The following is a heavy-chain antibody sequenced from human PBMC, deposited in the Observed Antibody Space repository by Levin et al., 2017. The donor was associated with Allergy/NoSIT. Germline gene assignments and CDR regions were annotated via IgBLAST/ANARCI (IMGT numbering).Heavy chain of an antibody. CDR2: ISGTSSAI. J-gene: IGHJ4*02. V-gene: IGHV3-11*05. Sequence: GESLKISCAASGFTFRDYYMSWIRQAPGKGLELVSYISGTSSAIIYADSVKGRFTISRDNAQHSLYLQMNSLRAEDTAVYCGARGRLAAADHYWGQGTLVTVSS. CDR1: GFTFRDYY. D-gene: IGHD6-13*01. CDR3: ARGRLAAADHY.